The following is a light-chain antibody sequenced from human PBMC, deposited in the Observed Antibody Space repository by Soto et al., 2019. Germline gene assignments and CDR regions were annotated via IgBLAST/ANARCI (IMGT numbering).Light chain of an antibody. CDR1: SSDVGGYNY. J-gene: IGLJ3*02. CDR2: DVT. Sequence: QSALTQPRSVSGSPGQSVTISCTGTSSDVGGYNYVSWYQQHPGKAPKLLIDDVTKRTSGVPDRCSGSKSGSTASLTISGVQAEDEADYHCCSYAGSYTMVLGGGTKLTVL. V-gene: IGLV2-11*01. CDR3: CSYAGSYTMV.